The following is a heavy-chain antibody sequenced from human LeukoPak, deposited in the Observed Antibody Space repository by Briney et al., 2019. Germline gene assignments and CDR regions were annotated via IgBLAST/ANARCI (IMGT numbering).Heavy chain of an antibody. D-gene: IGHD2-15*01. V-gene: IGHV4-34*01. CDR1: AYSITSGYY. Sequence: SETLSLTCSVSAYSITSGYYWSWIRQPPGKGLEWIGEINHSGSANYNPSLKSRVTISVDTSKNQFSLKLSSVTAADTAVYYCARRAPRGYCSGGSCYSWRFDPWGQGTLVTVSS. J-gene: IGHJ5*02. CDR2: INHSGSA. CDR3: ARRAPRGYCSGGSCYSWRFDP.